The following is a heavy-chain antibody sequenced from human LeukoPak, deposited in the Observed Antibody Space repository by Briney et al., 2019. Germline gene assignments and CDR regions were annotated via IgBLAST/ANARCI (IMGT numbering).Heavy chain of an antibody. CDR2: NNPSIGST. Sequence: GASVKVSCKASGYTFTSYYMHWVRQAPGQGLEWIGINNPSIGSTTCAQKFQGRVTMTRDTSTSTVYMDLSSLSSEDTAVYYCASPASEPASSGWYYFDHWGQGTLVTVSS. CDR3: ASPASEPASSGWYYFDH. CDR1: GYTFTSYY. D-gene: IGHD6-19*01. V-gene: IGHV1-46*01. J-gene: IGHJ4*02.